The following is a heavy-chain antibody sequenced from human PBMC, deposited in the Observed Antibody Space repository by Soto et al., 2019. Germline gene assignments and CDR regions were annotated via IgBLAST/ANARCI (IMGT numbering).Heavy chain of an antibody. V-gene: IGHV3-23*01. CDR2: ISGSGGST. J-gene: IGHJ6*03. Sequence: EVQLLESGGGLVQPGGSLRLSCAASGFTFSSYAMSWVCQAPGKGLEWVSAISGSGGSTYYADSVKGRFTISRDNSKNTLYLQMNSLRAEDTAVYYCAKEKGYCTNGVCFEYYYYYMDVWGKGTTVTVSS. CDR3: AKEKGYCTNGVCFEYYYYYMDV. D-gene: IGHD2-8*01. CDR1: GFTFSSYA.